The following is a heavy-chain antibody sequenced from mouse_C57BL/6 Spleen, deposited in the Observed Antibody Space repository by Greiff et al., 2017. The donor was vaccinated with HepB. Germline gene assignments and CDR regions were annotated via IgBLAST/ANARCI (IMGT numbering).Heavy chain of an antibody. J-gene: IGHJ2*01. D-gene: IGHD3-2*02. CDR1: GYTFTSYW. CDR3: ARDSSGYLY. CDR2: IDPSDSYT. Sequence: VQLQQPGAELVMPGASVKLSCKASGYTFTSYWMHWVKQRPGQGLEWIGEIDPSDSYTNYNQKFKGKSTLTVDKSSSTAYMQLSSLTSEDSAVYYCARDSSGYLYWGQGTTLTVSS. V-gene: IGHV1-69*01.